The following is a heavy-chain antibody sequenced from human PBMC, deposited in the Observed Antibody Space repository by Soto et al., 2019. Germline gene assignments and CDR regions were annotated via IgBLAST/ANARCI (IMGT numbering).Heavy chain of an antibody. D-gene: IGHD4-17*01. CDR3: AKFYYGDYSYYYYGMDV. J-gene: IGHJ6*02. Sequence: EVQVLESGGGLVQPGGSLRLSCAASGFTFSSYAMSWVRQAPGKGLEWVSAISGSGDSTRYAESVQGRFTISRDPSKHTLYLQMNSLRAEDTAVYYCAKFYYGDYSYYYYGMDVWGQGTTVTVSS. CDR1: GFTFSSYA. V-gene: IGHV3-23*01. CDR2: ISGSGDST.